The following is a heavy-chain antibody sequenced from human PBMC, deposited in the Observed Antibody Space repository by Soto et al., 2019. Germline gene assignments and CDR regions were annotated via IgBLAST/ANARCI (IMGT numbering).Heavy chain of an antibody. D-gene: IGHD7-27*01. CDR2: IIPIFGTA. Sequence: QVQLVQSGAEVKKPGSSVKVSCKASGGTFSRYAITWVRQAPGQGLEWMGGIIPIFGTANYAQKFQGRVTITADESTSTAYMELSSLRSEDTAVFYCATTEMGNYYYALDVWGQGTTVTLSS. CDR3: ATTEMGNYYYALDV. CDR1: GGTFSRYA. V-gene: IGHV1-69*12. J-gene: IGHJ6*02.